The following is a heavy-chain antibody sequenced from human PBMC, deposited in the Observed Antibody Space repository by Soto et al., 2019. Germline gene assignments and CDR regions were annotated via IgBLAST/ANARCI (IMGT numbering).Heavy chain of an antibody. Sequence: EVQLLESGGDLVQPGGSLRLSCAASGFTFSSYAMSWVRQAPGKGLEWVSVISGGGSGGSTYYADSVKGRFTISRDNFKNTLYLQMNSLRAEDTALYCCAKVFGVKPLSVANFAYWGQGTLVTVSS. CDR1: GFTFSSYA. CDR3: AKVFGVKPLSVANFAY. J-gene: IGHJ4*02. D-gene: IGHD6-19*01. CDR2: ISGGGSGGST. V-gene: IGHV3-23*01.